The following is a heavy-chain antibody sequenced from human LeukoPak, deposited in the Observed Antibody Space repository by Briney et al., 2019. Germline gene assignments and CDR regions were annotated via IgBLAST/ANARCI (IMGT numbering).Heavy chain of an antibody. CDR2: IYYSGST. CDR3: ARDQGNYYDGWFDP. J-gene: IGHJ5*02. CDR1: GGSISSYY. V-gene: IGHV4-59*01. D-gene: IGHD3-22*01. Sequence: SETLSLTCTVAGGSISSYYWSWIRQPPGKGLEWIGYIYYSGSTNHNPSLKSRVTISVDTSKNQFSLKLSSVTAADTAVYYCARDQGNYYDGWFDPWGQGTLVTVSS.